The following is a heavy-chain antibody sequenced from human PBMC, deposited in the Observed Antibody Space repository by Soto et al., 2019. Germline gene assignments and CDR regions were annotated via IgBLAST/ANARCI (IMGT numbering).Heavy chain of an antibody. CDR1: GYSFSDYG. J-gene: IGHJ4*02. CDR2: FSAYNDDR. V-gene: IGHV1-18*01. D-gene: IGHD5-18*01. CDR3: GRARIAAMVTCDY. Sequence: QVQLVQSGPEVKKPGASVKVSCKASGYSFSDYGVTWVRQSPGQGLQWMGWFSAYNDDRNYAQNFQDRITMTTDTSTSTAYEELRSLRSDDTAVYFCGRARIAAMVTCDYWGQGTLVTVSS.